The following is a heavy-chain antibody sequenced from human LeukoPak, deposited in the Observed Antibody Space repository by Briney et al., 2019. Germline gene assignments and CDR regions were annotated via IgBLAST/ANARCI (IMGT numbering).Heavy chain of an antibody. D-gene: IGHD6-25*01. CDR3: AKATAKYYFDY. CDR2: ISGSGGST. V-gene: IGHV3-23*01. CDR1: GFTFSSYG. J-gene: IGHJ4*02. Sequence: GGSLRLSCAASGFTFSSYGMTWVRQAPGKGLEGVSAISGSGGSTYYADSVKGRFTISRDNSKNTLYLQMNSLRGEDTAVYYCAKATAKYYFDYWGQGTLVTVSS.